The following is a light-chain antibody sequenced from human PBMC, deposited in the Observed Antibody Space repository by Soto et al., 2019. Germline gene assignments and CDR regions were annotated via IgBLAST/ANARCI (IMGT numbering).Light chain of an antibody. CDR3: SSYTSSSTYV. V-gene: IGLV2-14*01. Sequence: QPASVSGSPGQSITISCTGTSSDVGGYNYVSWYQQHPGKAPKLMIYEVSNRPSGLSNRFSGSKSGNTASLTIFGLQAEDEADDYCSSYTSSSTYVFGTGTKLTVL. CDR2: EVS. J-gene: IGLJ1*01. CDR1: SSDVGGYNY.